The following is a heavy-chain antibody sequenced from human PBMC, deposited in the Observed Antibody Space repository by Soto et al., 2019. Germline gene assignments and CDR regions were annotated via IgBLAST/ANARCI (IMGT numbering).Heavy chain of an antibody. CDR1: GDSVSSNSAG. Sequence: PSQTLSLTCAITGDSVSSNSAGWSWVRQSPSRGLEWLGRTYYRSKWYYEYAVSVRGRITINPDTSKDQYSLQLNSVTPEDTAVYFCARGEQYSGRIFDYWGQGTLVTVSS. V-gene: IGHV6-1*01. CDR2: TYYRSKWYY. CDR3: ARGEQYSGRIFDY. D-gene: IGHD1-26*01. J-gene: IGHJ4*01.